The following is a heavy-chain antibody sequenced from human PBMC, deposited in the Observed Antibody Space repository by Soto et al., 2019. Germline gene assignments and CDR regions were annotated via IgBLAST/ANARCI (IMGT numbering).Heavy chain of an antibody. J-gene: IGHJ4*02. V-gene: IGHV3-33*01. Sequence: GGSLRLSCVASGFNFGNCGMHWVRQAPGKGLEWLTVISNDENIKQDSVRGRFAIARDNSKNTLYLHLTSLRAEDTAIYYCARGLRGVLDYWGQGTLVTASS. CDR3: ARGLRGVLDY. CDR2: ISNDENIK. D-gene: IGHD5-12*01. CDR1: GFNFGNCG.